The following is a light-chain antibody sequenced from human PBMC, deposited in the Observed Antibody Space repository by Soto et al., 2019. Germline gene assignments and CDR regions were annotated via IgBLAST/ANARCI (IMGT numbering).Light chain of an antibody. J-gene: IGKJ4*01. CDR3: QQYDNSAPLS. Sequence: EIVLTQSPATLSLSPGDRATLSCGASQSVRSSYVAWYQQKAGLAPRLLIYDGSSRASGIPDRFSGSGSGTDFTHTIGRLEPEDFAVYYCQQYDNSAPLSFGGGTKVEMK. CDR2: DGS. CDR1: QSVRSSY. V-gene: IGKV3D-20*01.